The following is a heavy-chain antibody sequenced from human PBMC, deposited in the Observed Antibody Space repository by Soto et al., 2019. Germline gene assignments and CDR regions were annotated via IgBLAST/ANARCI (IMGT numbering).Heavy chain of an antibody. Sequence: QITLKESGPTLVKPTQTLTLTCTFSGFSLSTSGVGVGWIRQPPGKALEWLAFIYWDDDKRYTPSLNHTLTLTKDTSKHPSVLTTTNVDPMDTATYSRTRGVRYCSNANCPNCFDSWSQGTLVTVSS. V-gene: IGHV2-5*02. CDR1: GFSLSTSGVG. J-gene: IGHJ5*01. CDR3: TRGVRYCSNANCPNCFDS. CDR2: IYWDDDK. D-gene: IGHD2-8*01.